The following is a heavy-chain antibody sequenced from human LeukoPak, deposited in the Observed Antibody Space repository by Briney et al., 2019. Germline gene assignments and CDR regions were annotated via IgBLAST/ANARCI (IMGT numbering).Heavy chain of an antibody. CDR2: INPNSGGT. Sequence: ASVKVSCKASGYTFTGYYMHWVRQAPGQGLEWMGWINPNSGGTNYAQKFRGRVTMTRDTSISTAYMELSRLRSDDTAVYYCASLYDFWSGYPEFQHWGQGTLVTVSS. CDR1: GYTFTGYY. CDR3: ASLYDFWSGYPEFQH. D-gene: IGHD3-3*01. J-gene: IGHJ1*01. V-gene: IGHV1-2*02.